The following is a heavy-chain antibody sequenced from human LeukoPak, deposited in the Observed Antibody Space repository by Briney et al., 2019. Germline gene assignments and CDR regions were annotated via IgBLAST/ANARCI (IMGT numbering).Heavy chain of an antibody. CDR1: GFTFSNHA. D-gene: IGHD2-15*01. CDR3: AKTSVGEGRIIASGYFDK. Sequence: GGSLRLSCAASGFTFSNHAMNWVRQAPGKGLEWVSVIIGSGHGPVKYYADSVKGRFTISRDDSKNTLYLQMNSLRAEDTAVYYCAKTSVGEGRIIASGYFDKWGQGTLVTVSS. V-gene: IGHV3-23*01. J-gene: IGHJ4*02. CDR2: IIGSGHGPVK.